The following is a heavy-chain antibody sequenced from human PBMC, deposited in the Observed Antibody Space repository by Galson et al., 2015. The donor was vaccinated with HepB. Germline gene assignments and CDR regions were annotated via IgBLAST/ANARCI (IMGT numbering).Heavy chain of an antibody. CDR1: GYTFTSYG. V-gene: IGHV1-18*01. D-gene: IGHD3-10*01. CDR3: ARDPLIEFGELSVLDY. Sequence: SVKVSCKASGYTFTSYGISWVRQAPGQGLEWMGWISAYNGNTNYAQKLQGRVTMTTDTSTSTAYMELRSLRSDDTAVYYCARDPLIEFGELSVLDYWGQGTLVTVSS. J-gene: IGHJ4*02. CDR2: ISAYNGNT.